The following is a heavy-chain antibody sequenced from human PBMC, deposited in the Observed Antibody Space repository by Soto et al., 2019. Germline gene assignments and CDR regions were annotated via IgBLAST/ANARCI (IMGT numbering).Heavy chain of an antibody. D-gene: IGHD2-15*01. CDR1: GGSFSGYY. Sequence: QVQLQQWGAGLVKPSETLSLTCAVYGGSFSGYYWSWIRQPPGKGLEWIGEINHSGRTDYNPSLKSRVTISVDTSKNQFPLYVSSVTAADTALYYCARGYGGTIDFWGQGTLVTVSS. V-gene: IGHV4-34*01. CDR3: ARGYGGTIDF. J-gene: IGHJ4*02. CDR2: INHSGRT.